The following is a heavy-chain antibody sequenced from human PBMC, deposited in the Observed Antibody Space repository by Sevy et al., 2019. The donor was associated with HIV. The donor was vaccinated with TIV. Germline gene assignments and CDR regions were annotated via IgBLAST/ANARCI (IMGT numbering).Heavy chain of an antibody. CDR1: GYSFTSYW. D-gene: IGHD3-22*01. CDR2: IYPGDSDT. Sequence: GESLKIPFKGSGYSFTSYWIGWVRQMPGKGLEGRGIIYPGDSDTRYSPSFQGQVTISADKSIGTAYLQWSSLKASDTAMCYCGRYFYDSSGYYLSGYYYYGMDVWGQGTMVTVSS. J-gene: IGHJ6*02. V-gene: IGHV5-51*01. CDR3: GRYFYDSSGYYLSGYYYYGMDV.